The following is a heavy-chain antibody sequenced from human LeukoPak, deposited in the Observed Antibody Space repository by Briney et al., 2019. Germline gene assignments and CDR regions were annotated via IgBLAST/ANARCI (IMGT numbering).Heavy chain of an antibody. D-gene: IGHD3-9*01. CDR3: AKGFLLASGNDY. J-gene: IGHJ4*02. V-gene: IGHV1-69*13. CDR1: GGTFSKYS. Sequence: GASVKVSCKASGGTFSKYSISWVRQRPGQGLEWMGGITPLFGTANYAQKFQGRVTITADESASTAYMELSSLRSEDTAVYYCAKGFLLASGNDYWGQGTLVTVSS. CDR2: ITPLFGTA.